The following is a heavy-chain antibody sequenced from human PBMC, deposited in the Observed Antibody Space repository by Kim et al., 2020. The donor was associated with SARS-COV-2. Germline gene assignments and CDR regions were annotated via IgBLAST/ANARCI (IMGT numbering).Heavy chain of an antibody. CDR3: ARDFSATYDLAGGDY. D-gene: IGHD3-16*01. CDR1: GYTFTSYY. J-gene: IGHJ4*02. Sequence: ASVKVSCKASGYTFTSYYMHWVRQAPGQGLEWMGIINPSGGSTSYAQKFQGRVTMTRDTSTSTVYMELSSLRSEDTAVYYCARDFSATYDLAGGDYWGQGTLVTVSS. CDR2: INPSGGST. V-gene: IGHV1-46*01.